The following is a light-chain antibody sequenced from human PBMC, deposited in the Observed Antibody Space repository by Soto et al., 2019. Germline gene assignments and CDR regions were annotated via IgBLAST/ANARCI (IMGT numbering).Light chain of an antibody. J-gene: IGLJ2*01. V-gene: IGLV1-40*01. CDR1: SSNLGADYD. Sequence: QSVLTQPPSVSGAPGQRVTTSCTGSSSNLGADYDVHWYQQFPGTAPKVLIYANINRPSGVPDRFSASKSGTSASLAITGLQAEDEADYYCQSYDISLSAVVFGGGTKVTVL. CDR3: QSYDISLSAVV. CDR2: ANI.